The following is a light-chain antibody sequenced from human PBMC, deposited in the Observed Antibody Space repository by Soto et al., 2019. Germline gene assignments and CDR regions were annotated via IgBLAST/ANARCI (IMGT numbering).Light chain of an antibody. J-gene: IGKJ3*01. CDR3: QQYGSSPRFT. CDR2: GAS. V-gene: IGKV3-20*01. Sequence: EIVLTQSPATLSLSPGERVTLSCRASQSVSSSYLAWYQQKPGQAPRLLIYGASSRATGIPDRFSGSGSGTDFTLTISRLEPEDFAVYYCQQYGSSPRFTFGPGTKVDIK. CDR1: QSVSSSY.